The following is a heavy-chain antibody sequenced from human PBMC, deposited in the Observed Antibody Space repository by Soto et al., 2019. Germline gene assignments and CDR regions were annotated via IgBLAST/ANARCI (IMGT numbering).Heavy chain of an antibody. CDR2: ISGSGGST. Sequence: GGSLRLSCAASGFTFSSYAMSWVRQAPGKGLEWVSAISGSGGSTYYADSVKGRFTISRDNSKNTLYLQMNSLRAEDTAVYYCAKAVAGTHYYYGMDVWGQGTTVTVSS. J-gene: IGHJ6*02. V-gene: IGHV3-23*01. CDR3: AKAVAGTHYYYGMDV. D-gene: IGHD6-19*01. CDR1: GFTFSSYA.